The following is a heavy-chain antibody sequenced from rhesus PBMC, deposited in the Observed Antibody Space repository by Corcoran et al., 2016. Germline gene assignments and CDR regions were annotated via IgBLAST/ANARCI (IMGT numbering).Heavy chain of an antibody. CDR2: ISGRGGST. J-gene: IGHJ4*01. Sequence: QLQLQESGPGLVKPSETLSLTCAVSGGSVSSSPWWRWIRPPPGKGLEWIGRISGRGGSTSYNPSLTRRVTISTDTSKNQFSLKVSSVTAADTAVYYCARISIAAASDYWGQGVLVTVSS. V-gene: IGHV4-57*01. CDR1: GGSVSSSPW. CDR3: ARISIAAASDY. D-gene: IGHD6-25*01.